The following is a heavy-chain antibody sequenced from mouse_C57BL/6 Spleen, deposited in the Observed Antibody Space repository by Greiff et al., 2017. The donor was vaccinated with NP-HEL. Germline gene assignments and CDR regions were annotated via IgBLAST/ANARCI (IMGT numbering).Heavy chain of an antibody. Sequence: QVQLQQPGAELVKPGASVKLSCKASGYTFTSYWMQWVKQRPGQGLEWIGEIDPSDSYTNYNQKFKGKATLTVDTSSRTAYMQLSSLTSEDSAVYYCARGDFDYWGQGTTLTVSS. CDR1: GYTFTSYW. J-gene: IGHJ2*01. CDR2: IDPSDSYT. CDR3: ARGDFDY. V-gene: IGHV1-50*01.